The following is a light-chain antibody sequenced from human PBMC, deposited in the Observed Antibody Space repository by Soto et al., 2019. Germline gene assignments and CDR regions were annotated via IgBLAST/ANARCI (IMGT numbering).Light chain of an antibody. CDR1: SSDVGYYNY. J-gene: IGLJ3*02. CDR2: EVS. CDR3: SSYAGSLSWV. V-gene: IGLV2-8*01. Sequence: QSALTQPPSASGSPGQSVTISCTGTSSDVGYYNYVSWYQQHPGKAPKLMIYEVSKRPSGVPDRFSGSKSGNTASLTVSGLQAEDEADYYCSSYAGSLSWVFGGGTQLTVL.